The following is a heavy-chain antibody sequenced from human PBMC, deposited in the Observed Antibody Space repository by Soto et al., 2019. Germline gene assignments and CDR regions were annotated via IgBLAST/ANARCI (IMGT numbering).Heavy chain of an antibody. CDR2: IKSKTDGGTT. Sequence: KGLEWVGRIKSKTDGGTTDYAAPVKGRFTISRDDSKNTLYLQMNSLKTEDTAVYYCTTLSITIFGVVLMDVWGKGTPVTVS. CDR3: TTLSITIFGVVLMDV. J-gene: IGHJ6*04. D-gene: IGHD3-3*01. V-gene: IGHV3-15*07.